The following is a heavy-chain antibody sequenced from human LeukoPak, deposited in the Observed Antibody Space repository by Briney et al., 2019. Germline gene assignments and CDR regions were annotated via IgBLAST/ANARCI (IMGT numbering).Heavy chain of an antibody. V-gene: IGHV3-74*01. J-gene: IGHJ4*02. Sequence: GGSLRLSCAASGFTFSSYWMHWVRQAPGKGLVWVSRINSDESSTSYADSVKGRFTISRDNAKNTLYLQMNSLRAEDTAVYYCARDRDYESLFDYWGQGTLVTVSS. D-gene: IGHD4-17*01. CDR3: ARDRDYESLFDY. CDR2: INSDESST. CDR1: GFTFSSYW.